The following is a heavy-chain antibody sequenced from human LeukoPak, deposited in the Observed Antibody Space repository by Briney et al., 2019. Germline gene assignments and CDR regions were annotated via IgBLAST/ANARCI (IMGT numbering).Heavy chain of an antibody. J-gene: IGHJ5*02. CDR2: IYPGDSDT. V-gene: IGHV5-51*01. CDR3: ARLVAYYDSSPNWFDP. Sequence: GESLKISRKGSGYSFTSYWIGWVRQMPGKGLEWMGIIYPGDSDTRYSPSFQGQVTISADKSISTAYLQWSSLKASDTAMYYCARLVAYYDSSPNWFDPWGQGTLVTVSS. D-gene: IGHD3-22*01. CDR1: GYSFTSYW.